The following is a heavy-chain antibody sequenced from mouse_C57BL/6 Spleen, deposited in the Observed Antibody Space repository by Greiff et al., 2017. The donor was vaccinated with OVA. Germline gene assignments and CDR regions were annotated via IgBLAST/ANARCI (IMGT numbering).Heavy chain of an antibody. J-gene: IGHJ4*01. CDR3: ARSNWDYAMDY. CDR2: INPNNGGT. D-gene: IGHD4-1*01. CDR1: GYTFTDYY. Sequence: VQLQQSGPELVKPGASVKISCKASGYTFTDYYMNWVKQSHGKSLEWIGDINPNNGGTSYNQKFKGKATLTVDKSSSPAYMELRSLTSEDSAVYYCARSNWDYAMDYWGQGTSVTVSS. V-gene: IGHV1-26*01.